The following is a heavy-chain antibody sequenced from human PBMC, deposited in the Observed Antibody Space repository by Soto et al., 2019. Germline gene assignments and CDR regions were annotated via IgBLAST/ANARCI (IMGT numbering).Heavy chain of an antibody. Sequence: GSLGLSCIVSVFTCRDYEMNWVRQVPGKGLEWVSYVSSRGGTAYYADSVKGRFTLSRDNAKNSLSLQMNSLRAEDAAVYYCARVRLGAIGFPFFDYSGQGTQVTVSS. D-gene: IGHD3-10*01. CDR2: VSSRGGTA. CDR3: ARVRLGAIGFPFFDY. J-gene: IGHJ4*02. CDR1: VFTCRDYE. V-gene: IGHV3-48*03.